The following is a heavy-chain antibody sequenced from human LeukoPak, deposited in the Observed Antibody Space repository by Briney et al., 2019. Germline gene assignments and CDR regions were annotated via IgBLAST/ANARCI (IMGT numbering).Heavy chain of an antibody. CDR3: AREEGYYDSSGYQHDAFDI. CDR1: GFTFSSYE. J-gene: IGHJ3*02. D-gene: IGHD3-22*01. CDR2: ISSSGSTI. V-gene: IGHV3-48*03. Sequence: PGGSLRLSCAASGFTFSSYEMNWVRQAPGKGLEWVSYISSSGSTIYYADSVKGRFTISRDNAKNSLYLQVNSLRAEDTAVYYCAREEGYYDSSGYQHDAFDIWGQGTMVTVSS.